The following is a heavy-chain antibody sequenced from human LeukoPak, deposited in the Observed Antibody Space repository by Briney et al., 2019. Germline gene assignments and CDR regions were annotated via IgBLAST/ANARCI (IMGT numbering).Heavy chain of an antibody. D-gene: IGHD6-19*01. CDR1: GGSISSYY. Sequence: SETLSITCTVSGGSISSYYWSWIRQPPGKGLEWIGYIYYSGSTNYNPSLKSRVTISVDTSKNQFSLKLSSVTAADTAVYYCARHVAEAAGWLLDYWGQGTLVTVSS. V-gene: IGHV4-59*08. CDR3: ARHVAEAAGWLLDY. CDR2: IYYSGST. J-gene: IGHJ4*02.